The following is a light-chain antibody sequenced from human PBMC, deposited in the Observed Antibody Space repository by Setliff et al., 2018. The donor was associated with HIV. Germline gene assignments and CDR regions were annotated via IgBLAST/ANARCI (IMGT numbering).Light chain of an antibody. V-gene: IGLV2-14*01. CDR2: EVR. J-gene: IGLJ1*01. CDR1: TSDVGGYNY. Sequence: QSVLTQPASVSGSPGQSLTISCTGTTSDVGGYNYASWYQQHPGKAPKLIIYEVRNRPSGVSNRFSGSKSGNTASLTISGLQAGDEADYYCSSYAITNTLPFGTGTKVTVL. CDR3: SSYAITNTLP.